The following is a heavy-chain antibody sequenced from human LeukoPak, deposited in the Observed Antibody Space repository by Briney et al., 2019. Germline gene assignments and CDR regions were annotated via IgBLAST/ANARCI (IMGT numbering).Heavy chain of an antibody. V-gene: IGHV3-11*01. CDR2: ISSSGSTI. CDR1: GFTFSDYY. Sequence: GGSLRLSCAASGFTFSDYYMSWIRQAPGKGLEWVSYISSSGSTIYYADSVKGRFTISRDNAKNSLYLQMNSLRAEDTAVYYCARDHPVGATTDAFDIWGQGTMVTVSS. CDR3: ARDHPVGATTDAFDI. D-gene: IGHD1-26*01. J-gene: IGHJ3*02.